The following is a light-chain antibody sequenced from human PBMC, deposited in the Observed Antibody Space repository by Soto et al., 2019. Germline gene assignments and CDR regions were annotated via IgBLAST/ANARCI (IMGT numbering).Light chain of an antibody. Sequence: QSALTQPASVSGSPGQSITISCTGTSSDVGGHNFVSWYQHHPGKAPKLMIYDVSNRPSGVSNRFSGSKSGNTASLTISGLQAEDEADYYCSSYASSSTPLYVFGTGTKLTVL. CDR1: SSDVGGHNF. J-gene: IGLJ1*01. CDR3: SSYASSSTPLYV. V-gene: IGLV2-14*03. CDR2: DVS.